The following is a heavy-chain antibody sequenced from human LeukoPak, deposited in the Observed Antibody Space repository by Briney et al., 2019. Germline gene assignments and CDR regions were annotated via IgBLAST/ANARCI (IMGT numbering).Heavy chain of an antibody. CDR3: ATLWVEVPVAAFDY. CDR1: GFTFSSYA. V-gene: IGHV3-30-3*01. CDR2: ISYDGSNK. D-gene: IGHD2-2*01. J-gene: IGHJ4*02. Sequence: GGSLRLSCAASGFTFSSYAMHWVRQAPGKGLEWVAVISYDGSNKYYADSVKGRFTISRDNSKNTLYLQMNSLRAEDTAVYYCATLWVEVPVAAFDYWGQGTLVTVSS.